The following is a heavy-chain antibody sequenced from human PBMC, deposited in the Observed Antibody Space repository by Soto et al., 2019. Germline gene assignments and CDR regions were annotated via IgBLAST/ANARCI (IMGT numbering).Heavy chain of an antibody. J-gene: IGHJ6*03. V-gene: IGHV4-34*01. CDR1: GGSFSGYY. Sequence: SETLSLTCAVYGGSFSGYYWSWIRQPPGKGLEWIGEINHSGSTNYNPSPKSRVTISVDTSKNQFSLKLSSVTAADTAVYYCGRGFRRFGSGSYFYYYYYYMDVWGKGTTVTVSS. CDR2: INHSGST. D-gene: IGHD3-10*01. CDR3: GRGFRRFGSGSYFYYYYYYMDV.